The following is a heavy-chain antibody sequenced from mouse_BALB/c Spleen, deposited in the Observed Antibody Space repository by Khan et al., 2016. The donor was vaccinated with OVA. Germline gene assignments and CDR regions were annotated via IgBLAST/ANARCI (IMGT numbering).Heavy chain of an antibody. D-gene: IGHD2-4*01. CDR1: GYTFTSYW. J-gene: IGHJ1*01. Sequence: QVQLQESGAELAKPGASVKMSCKAPGYTFTSYWMHWVKQRPGQGLEWIGYINPGTSYTEYNQKFKDKATLTADKSSSTAYMQLSSLTSEDYSVYYGARDYDWFFEVWAARTTVAVSS. V-gene: IGHV1-7*01. CDR2: INPGTSYT. CDR3: ARDYDWFFEV.